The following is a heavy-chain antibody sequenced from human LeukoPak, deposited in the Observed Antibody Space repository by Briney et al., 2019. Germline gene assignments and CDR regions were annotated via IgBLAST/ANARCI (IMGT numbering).Heavy chain of an antibody. CDR1: GGSLSGHY. D-gene: IGHD2-2*01. J-gene: IGHJ4*02. CDR2: IYYTGTT. Sequence: SETLSLTCTVGGGSLSGHYWGWVRQPPGKGLELVGHIYYTGTTFYNPSLNSRVTITLDTSRNQFSLRLTSVIAADTAVYYCARFSWGCSTASCYLTNWGQGALVTVSS. CDR3: ARFSWGCSTASCYLTN. V-gene: IGHV4-59*11.